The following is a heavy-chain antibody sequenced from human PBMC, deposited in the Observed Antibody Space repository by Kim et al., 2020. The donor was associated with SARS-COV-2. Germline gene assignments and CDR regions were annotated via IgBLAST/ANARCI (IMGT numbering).Heavy chain of an antibody. Sequence: ASVKVSCKASGYSFTSYPINWVRQAPGQGFEWMGWINTDTGRPTYAPAFRGRFVLSLDTSVTTAYLQMDSLEYEDSAIYYCARGGFRAGYWGQGTRVTVSS. J-gene: IGHJ4*02. CDR2: INTDTGRP. CDR3: ARGGFRAGY. V-gene: IGHV7-4-1*01. D-gene: IGHD6-19*01. CDR1: GYSFTSYP.